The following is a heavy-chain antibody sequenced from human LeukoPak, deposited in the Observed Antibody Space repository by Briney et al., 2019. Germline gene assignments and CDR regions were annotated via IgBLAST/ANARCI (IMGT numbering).Heavy chain of an antibody. CDR1: GGSVSSGSYY. CDR2: IYYSGST. Sequence: SETLSLTCTVSGGSVSSGSYYWSWIRQPPGMGLEWIGYIYYSGSTNYNPSLKSRVTISVDTSKNQFSLKLSSVTAADTAVYYCARGLQYWGQGTLVTVSS. CDR3: ARGLQY. V-gene: IGHV4-61*01. J-gene: IGHJ4*02.